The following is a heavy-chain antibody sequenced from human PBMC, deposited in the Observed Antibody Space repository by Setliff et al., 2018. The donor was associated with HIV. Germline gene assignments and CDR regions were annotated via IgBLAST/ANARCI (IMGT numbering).Heavy chain of an antibody. Sequence: ASVKVSCKASGYSFSNYAMNWVRQAPGQGLEWMGWININTGNPTYAQGFTGRFVFSLDTSVSTAYLQTSSLKAEDTAVYYCAREGSRDGYNYYFDYWGQGTLVTVSS. CDR3: AREGSRDGYNYYFDY. CDR2: ININTGNP. J-gene: IGHJ4*02. CDR1: GYSFSNYA. D-gene: IGHD5-12*01. V-gene: IGHV7-4-1*02.